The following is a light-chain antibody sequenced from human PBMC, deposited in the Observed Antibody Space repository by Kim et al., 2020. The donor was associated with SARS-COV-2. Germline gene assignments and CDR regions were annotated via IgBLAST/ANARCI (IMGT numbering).Light chain of an antibody. CDR1: QSLLYTSNNQNY. J-gene: IGKJ5*01. CDR3: QQYYSSPIT. Sequence: DIVMIQSPDSLAVSLGERATINCKSSQSLLYTSNNQNYMAWYQQKPGQPPLLLIYWASTRHSGVPDRFSGSGSGTDFTLTISSLQAEDVAVYYCQQYYSSPITFGQGTRLEIK. CDR2: WAS. V-gene: IGKV4-1*01.